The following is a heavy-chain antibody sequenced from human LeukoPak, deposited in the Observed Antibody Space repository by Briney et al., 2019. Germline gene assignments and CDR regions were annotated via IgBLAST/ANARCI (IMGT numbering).Heavy chain of an antibody. CDR3: ASSAYSYYFDS. J-gene: IGHJ4*02. Sequence: GGSLRLSCAASGFTISSNYLNWVRQAPGKGLEWVSVIYSGGSTYYADSVKGRFTISRDNSKNTLFLQKNSLRAEDTAVYYCASSAYSYYFDSWGQGTLVTVSS. CDR2: IYSGGST. V-gene: IGHV3-66*01. D-gene: IGHD3-22*01. CDR1: GFTISSNY.